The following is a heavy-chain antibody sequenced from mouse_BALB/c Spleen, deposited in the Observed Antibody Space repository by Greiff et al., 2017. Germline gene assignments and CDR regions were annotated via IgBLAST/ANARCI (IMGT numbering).Heavy chain of an antibody. D-gene: IGHD2-3*01. V-gene: IGHV1S137*01. J-gene: IGHJ4*01. CDR1: GYTFTDYA. CDR3: ARTYDGYLDY. CDR2: ISTYYGDA. Sequence: QVQLQQSGAELVRPGVSVKISCKGSGYTFTDYAMHWVKQSHAKSLEWIGVISTYYGDASYNQKFKGKATMTVDKSSSTAYMELARLTSEDSAIYYCARTYDGYLDYWGQGTSVTVSS.